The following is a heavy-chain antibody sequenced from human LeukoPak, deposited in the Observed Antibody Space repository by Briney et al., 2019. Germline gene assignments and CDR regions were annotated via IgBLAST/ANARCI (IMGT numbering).Heavy chain of an antibody. CDR2: INHSGST. CDR3: ARAPRGVMARHNWFDP. Sequence: SETLSLTCAVYGGSFSGYYWSWIRQPPGKGLEWIGEINHSGSTNYNPSLKSRVTISVDTSKNQFSLKLSSVTAADTAVYYCARAPRGVMARHNWFDPWGQGTLVTVSS. CDR1: GGSFSGYY. V-gene: IGHV4-34*01. D-gene: IGHD3-10*01. J-gene: IGHJ5*02.